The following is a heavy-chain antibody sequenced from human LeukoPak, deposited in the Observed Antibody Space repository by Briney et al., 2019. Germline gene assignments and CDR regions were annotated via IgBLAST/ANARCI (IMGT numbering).Heavy chain of an antibody. CDR1: GGTFSSYA. J-gene: IGHJ4*02. Sequence: SVKVSCKASGGTFSSYAISWVRQAPGQGLEWMGRIIPIFGIANYAQKFQGRVTITADKSTSTAYMELSSLGSEDTAVYYCARSGVILTTPFDYWGQGTLVTVSS. CDR3: ARSGVILTTPFDY. V-gene: IGHV1-69*04. D-gene: IGHD3-9*01. CDR2: IIPIFGIA.